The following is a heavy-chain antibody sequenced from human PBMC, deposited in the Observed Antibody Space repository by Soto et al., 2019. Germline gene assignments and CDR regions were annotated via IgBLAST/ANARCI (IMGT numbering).Heavy chain of an antibody. CDR2: ISGSGGST. D-gene: IGHD5-12*01. Sequence: PGGSLRLSCAASGFTFSSYAMSWVRQAPGKGLEWVSAISGSGGSTYYADSVKGRFTISRDNSKNTLYLQMNSLRAEDTAVYYCAKDSFSLVVATIVSSGAFDIWGQGTMVTVSS. CDR3: AKDSFSLVVATIVSSGAFDI. CDR1: GFTFSSYA. V-gene: IGHV3-23*01. J-gene: IGHJ3*02.